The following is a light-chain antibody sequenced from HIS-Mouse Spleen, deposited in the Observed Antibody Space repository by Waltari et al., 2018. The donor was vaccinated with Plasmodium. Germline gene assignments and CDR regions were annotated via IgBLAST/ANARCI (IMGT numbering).Light chain of an antibody. CDR1: SDINVGRYN. Sequence: QPVLTQPPSSSASPGESASLTCTLPSDINVGRYNIYWYQQKPASPPGYLLYYYSDSDKGQGSGVPSRFSGSKDASANTGILLISGLQSEDEADYYCMIWPSNASGVFGGGTKLTVL. J-gene: IGLJ3*02. V-gene: IGLV5-37*01. CDR2: YYSDSDK. CDR3: MIWPSNASGV.